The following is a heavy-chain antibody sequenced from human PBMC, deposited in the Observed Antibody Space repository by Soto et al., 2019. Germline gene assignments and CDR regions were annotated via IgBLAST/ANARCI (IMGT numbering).Heavy chain of an antibody. CDR2: ISSSSSYT. Sequence: QVQLVESGGGLVKPGGSLRLSCAASGFTFSDYYMSWIRQAPGKGLEWFSYISSSSSYTNYADSVKGRFTISRDNAKNSLYLQMNSLRAEDTAVYYSARDHHPYSGYEYVDYWGQGTLVTVSS. J-gene: IGHJ4*02. V-gene: IGHV3-11*05. CDR1: GFTFSDYY. D-gene: IGHD5-12*01. CDR3: ARDHHPYSGYEYVDY.